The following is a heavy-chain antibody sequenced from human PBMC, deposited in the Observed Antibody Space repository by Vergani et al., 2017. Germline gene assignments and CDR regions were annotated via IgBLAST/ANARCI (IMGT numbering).Heavy chain of an antibody. J-gene: IGHJ5*02. Sequence: QVQLVQSGAEVKKPGSSVKVSCKASGGTFSSYTISWVRQAPGQGLEWMGRIISSLGIANYAQKFQGRVTITADKSTSTAYMERSSLRSEDTAVYYWARGSCSGGSCYSRWFDPWGQGTLVTVSS. CDR1: GGTFSSYT. CDR3: ARGSCSGGSCYSRWFDP. CDR2: IISSLGIA. V-gene: IGHV1-69*02. D-gene: IGHD2-15*01.